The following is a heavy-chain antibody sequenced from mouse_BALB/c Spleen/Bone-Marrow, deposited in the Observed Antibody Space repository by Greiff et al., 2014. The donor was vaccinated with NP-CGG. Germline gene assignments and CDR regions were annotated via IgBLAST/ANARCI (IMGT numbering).Heavy chain of an antibody. Sequence: VQLVESGPGLVAPSQSLSISCTVSGFSLNNYGVHWVRQPPGKGLEWLGVIWAGGGTNYNSTLMSRLSVIKDNSKSQVFLKMNSLQTDDTAMYYCVSELGGFAYWGQGTPVTVSA. CDR1: GFSLNNYG. J-gene: IGHJ3*01. V-gene: IGHV2-9*02. CDR2: IWAGGGT. CDR3: VSELGGFAY.